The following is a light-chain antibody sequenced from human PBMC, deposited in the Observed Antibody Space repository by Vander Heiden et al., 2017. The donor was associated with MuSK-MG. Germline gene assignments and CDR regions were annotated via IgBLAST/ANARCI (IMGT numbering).Light chain of an antibody. Sequence: QSALTQPPCASGSPGQSVTISCTGTSSDVGGYNYVSCYQHHPGKPPKLLIYEVSKRPSGVPDRFSGSKSGNTASLTVSGLQAEDEADYYCSSYAGSNNLVFGGGPKLTVL. V-gene: IGLV2-8*01. CDR3: SSYAGSNNLV. CDR1: SSDVGGYNY. CDR2: EVS. J-gene: IGLJ2*01.